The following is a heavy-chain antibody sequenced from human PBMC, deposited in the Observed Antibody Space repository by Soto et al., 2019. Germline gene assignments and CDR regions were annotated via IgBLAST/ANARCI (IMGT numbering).Heavy chain of an antibody. D-gene: IGHD1-26*01. CDR2: ISGSSGST. CDR1: GFIFSHYA. V-gene: IGHV3-23*01. J-gene: IGHJ6*03. CDR3: AKDHTNYYYYYMDV. Sequence: GGSLRLSCAGSGFIFSHYAMTWVRQAPGKGLEFVSAISGSSGSTDHADSVKGRFTIFRDNSKNTLYLQMNSLRAEDTAVYYCAKDHTNYYYYYMDVWGKGTTVTVSS.